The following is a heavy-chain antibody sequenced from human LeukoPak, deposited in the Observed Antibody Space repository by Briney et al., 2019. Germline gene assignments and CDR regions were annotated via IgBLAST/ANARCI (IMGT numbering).Heavy chain of an antibody. D-gene: IGHD2/OR15-2a*01. CDR2: IWYDGSNK. J-gene: IGHJ4*02. Sequence: GRSLRLSCAASGFTFSSYGMHWVRQAPGKGLEWVALIWYDGSNKYYADSVKGRLTISRDNSKDTLYLQMNSLRAEDTAVYYCAREGPRGNSQFDYWGQGTLVTVSS. CDR3: AREGPRGNSQFDY. V-gene: IGHV3-33*01. CDR1: GFTFSSYG.